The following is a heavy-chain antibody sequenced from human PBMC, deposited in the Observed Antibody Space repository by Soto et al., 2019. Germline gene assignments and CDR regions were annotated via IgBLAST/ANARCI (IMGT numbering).Heavy chain of an antibody. CDR3: AEAVFGELLSWFDP. D-gene: IGHD3-10*01. CDR1: GFTFDDYA. J-gene: IGHJ5*02. V-gene: IGHV3-9*01. CDR2: ISWNSGSI. Sequence: EVQLVESGGGLVQPGRSLRLSCAASGFTFDDYAMHWVRQAPGKGLEWVSGISWNSGSIGYADSVKGRFTISRDNAKNSLYLQMNSLRAEDTALYYCAEAVFGELLSWFDPWGQGTLVTVSS.